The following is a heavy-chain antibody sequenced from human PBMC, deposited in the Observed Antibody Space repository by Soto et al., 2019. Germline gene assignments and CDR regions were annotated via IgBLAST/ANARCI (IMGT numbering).Heavy chain of an antibody. CDR1: GYTFTRYT. Sequence: ASVKVSCKASGYTFTRYTMNWVRQAPGQRLEWMGWINPDNGNTKSSQKFQDRVIITRDTSASTAYMDLSSLRSEGTAVYYCARGIATGQLDPWGQRTLVTVSS. D-gene: IGHD2-15*01. J-gene: IGHJ5*02. CDR3: ARGIATGQLDP. CDR2: INPDNGNT. V-gene: IGHV1-3*01.